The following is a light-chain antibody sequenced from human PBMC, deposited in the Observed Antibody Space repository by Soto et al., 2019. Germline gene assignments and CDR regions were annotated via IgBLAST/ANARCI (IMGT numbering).Light chain of an antibody. J-gene: IGKJ4*01. Sequence: VLTQFPATLSLSPGERATLSCRASQSVRGNLAWYQQKPGQAPRLLIYDSSTRAAGIPLRFSVTGSGTDFTLTVTSLQSEDFAVYFCQQYNHWPPLTFGGGTKVDIK. V-gene: IGKV3-15*01. CDR1: QSVRGN. CDR3: QQYNHWPPLT. CDR2: DSS.